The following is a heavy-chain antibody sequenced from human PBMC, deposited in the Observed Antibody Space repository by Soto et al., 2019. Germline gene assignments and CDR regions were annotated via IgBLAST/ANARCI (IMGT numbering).Heavy chain of an antibody. V-gene: IGHV3-30-3*01. D-gene: IGHD1-1*01. CDR1: GFTFSTNI. Sequence: VQLVESGGDVVQPGGSLRLSCVASGFTFSTNILHWVRQAPGKGPEWVAVMSPDGSIKIYTDAVKGRFTISRDNSRNTLFREMNSLRREDTAMYYCALDKLLGHPDYFDDWGQGTLVTVSS. CDR3: ALDKLLGHPDYFDD. J-gene: IGHJ4*02. CDR2: MSPDGSIK.